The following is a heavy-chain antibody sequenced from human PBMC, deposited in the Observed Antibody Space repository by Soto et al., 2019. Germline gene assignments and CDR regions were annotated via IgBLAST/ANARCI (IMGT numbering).Heavy chain of an antibody. Sequence: EVQLVETGGGLIQPGGSLRLSCPASGLSVGSNYMNWVRQAPGKGLEWVSILYSGGSTYYADSVKGRFSISRDNSRNTLYLQMNSLRAEDTALYYCARSATADDALDIWGQGTTVIVSS. CDR3: ARSATADDALDI. J-gene: IGHJ3*02. CDR1: GLSVGSNY. D-gene: IGHD5-18*01. V-gene: IGHV3-53*02. CDR2: LYSGGST.